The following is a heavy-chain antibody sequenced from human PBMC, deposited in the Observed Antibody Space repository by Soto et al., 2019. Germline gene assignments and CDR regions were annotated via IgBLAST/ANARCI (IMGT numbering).Heavy chain of an antibody. V-gene: IGHV4-61*08. J-gene: IGHJ4*02. CDR3: ARGDSNGWFFFDY. CDR2: IYYIGST. CDR1: GGSISSGGYY. Sequence: PSETLSLTCTVSGGSISSGGYYWSWIRQPPGKGLEWIGYIYYIGSTNYNPSLKSRVTISVDMSKNQFSLKLSSVTAADTAVYYCARGDSNGWFFFDYWGQGTLVTVSS. D-gene: IGHD6-19*01.